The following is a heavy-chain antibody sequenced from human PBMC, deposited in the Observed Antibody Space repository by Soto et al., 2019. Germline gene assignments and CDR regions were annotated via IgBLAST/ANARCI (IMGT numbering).Heavy chain of an antibody. V-gene: IGHV3-23*01. D-gene: IGHD1-26*01. Sequence: EVQLLESGGGLVQPGGSLRLSCAASGITFSSYAMSWVRQAPGKGLEWVSAISGSGGSTYYADSVKGRFTISRDNSKNTLYLQMNSLRAEDTAVYYCAKAWESYYYYMDVWGKGTTVTVSS. J-gene: IGHJ6*03. CDR2: ISGSGGST. CDR1: GITFSSYA. CDR3: AKAWESYYYYMDV.